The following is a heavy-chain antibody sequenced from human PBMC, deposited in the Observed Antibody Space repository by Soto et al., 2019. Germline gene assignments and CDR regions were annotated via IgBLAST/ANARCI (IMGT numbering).Heavy chain of an antibody. CDR2: IYYSGST. D-gene: IGHD6-13*01. V-gene: IGHV4-31*03. CDR1: GGSISSGGYY. CDR3: VRIAAAGMVHRQANRANWFDP. Sequence: QVQLQESGPGLVKPSQTLSLTCTVSGGSISSGGYYWSWIRQHPGKGLEWIGYIYYSGSTYYNPSLKSRVTISVDTSKSQFSLKLSSVTAADTAVYYCVRIAAAGMVHRQANRANWFDPWGQGTLVTVSS. J-gene: IGHJ5*02.